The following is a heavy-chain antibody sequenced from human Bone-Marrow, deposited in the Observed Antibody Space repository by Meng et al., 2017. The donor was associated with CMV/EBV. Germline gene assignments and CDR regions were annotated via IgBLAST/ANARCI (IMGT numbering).Heavy chain of an antibody. D-gene: IGHD5-24*01. J-gene: IGHJ6*02. CDR3: ARVRESWNYYYYGMDV. V-gene: IGHV3-23*03. CDR2: IYSGGSST. CDR1: GFTFSSYA. Sequence: GESLKISCAASGFTFSSYAMSWVRQAPGKGLEWVSVIYSGGSSTYYADSVKGRFTISRDNSKNTLYLQMNSLRAEDTAVYYCARVRESWNYYYYGMDVWGQGTTVTVSS.